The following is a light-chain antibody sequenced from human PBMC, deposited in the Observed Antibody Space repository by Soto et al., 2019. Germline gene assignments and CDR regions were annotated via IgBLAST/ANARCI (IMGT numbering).Light chain of an antibody. CDR1: QSITSDTY. V-gene: IGKV3-20*01. CDR3: LQYGGLPRT. CDR2: GAF. J-gene: IGKJ1*01. Sequence: EIVLTQSPGTLSLSPGDRAALSCRASQSITSDTYLSWYQQEPGQAPRLLFYGAFSRATGIPDRFSGSGSGTDFTLTISHLEPEDFAVYYCLQYGGLPRTFGQGTKVEMK.